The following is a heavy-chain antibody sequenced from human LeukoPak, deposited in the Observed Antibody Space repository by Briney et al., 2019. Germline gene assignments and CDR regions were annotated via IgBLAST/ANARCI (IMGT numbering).Heavy chain of an antibody. CDR1: GGSFSGYY. CDR3: ARGGKKITMVRGVHAFDI. V-gene: IGHV4-34*01. D-gene: IGHD3-10*01. Sequence: SETLSLTCAVYGGSFSGYYSSWIRQPPGKGLEWIGEINHSGSTNYNPSLKSRVTISVDTSKNQFSLKLSSVTAADTAVYYCARGGKKITMVRGVHAFDIWGQGTMVTVSS. J-gene: IGHJ3*02. CDR2: INHSGST.